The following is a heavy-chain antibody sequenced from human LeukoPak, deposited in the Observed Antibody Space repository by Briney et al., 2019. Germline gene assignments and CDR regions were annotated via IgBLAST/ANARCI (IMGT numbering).Heavy chain of an antibody. D-gene: IGHD6-6*01. CDR1: GFTVSSNS. CDR2: IYSDNT. CDR3: ARDKGTSYLSSFDY. Sequence: GGSLRLSCTVSGFTVSSNSMSWVRQAPGKGLEWVSFIYSDNTHYSDSVKGRFTISRDNSKNTLYLQMNSLRAADTAAYYCARDKGTSYLSSFDYWGQGTLVTVSS. V-gene: IGHV3-66*03. J-gene: IGHJ4*02.